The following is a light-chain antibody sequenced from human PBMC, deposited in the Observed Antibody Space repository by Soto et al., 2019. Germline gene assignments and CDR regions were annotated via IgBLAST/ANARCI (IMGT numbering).Light chain of an antibody. Sequence: DIVMTQSPDSLDVSLGERATINCKSSQSVLYSSNNKNYLAWYQQKPGQPPKLLIYWASTRESGVPDRFSGSGSGTDFTLTISSLQAEDLAVYYCQQYYITPPTFGGGTKVEIK. CDR3: QQYYITPPT. J-gene: IGKJ4*01. CDR1: QSVLYSSNNKNY. V-gene: IGKV4-1*01. CDR2: WAS.